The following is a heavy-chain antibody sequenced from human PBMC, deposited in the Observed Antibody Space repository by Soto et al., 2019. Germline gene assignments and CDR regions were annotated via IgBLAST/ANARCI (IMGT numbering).Heavy chain of an antibody. CDR1: GGSSSSGGYY. Sequence: QVQLQESGPGLVKPSQTLSLTCTVSGGSSSSGGYYWSWIRQHAGKGLEWIGYIYYSGSTYYNPSLKSRVTISVDTSKNQFSLKLSSVTAADTAVYYCARWRRSSGSAPQFDYWVKGTLVTVYS. D-gene: IGHD3-22*01. CDR2: IYYSGST. CDR3: ARWRRSSGSAPQFDY. J-gene: IGHJ4*02. V-gene: IGHV4-31*03.